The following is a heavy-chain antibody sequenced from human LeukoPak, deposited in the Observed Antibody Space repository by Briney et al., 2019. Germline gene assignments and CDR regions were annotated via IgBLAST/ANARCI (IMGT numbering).Heavy chain of an antibody. CDR2: INQSGSI. J-gene: IGHJ6*03. CDR1: GWSFSNYQ. Sequence: SETLSLTCAVYGWSFSNYQWSWIRQSPGKGLEWIGEINQSGSIKYNPSLESRVTISVDTSRTQFSLKLTSVTAADTAVYYCARTTEGGYTYDYFYYYYMDVWGKGTTVTISS. CDR3: ARTTEGGYTYDYFYYYYMDV. D-gene: IGHD5-18*01. V-gene: IGHV4-34*01.